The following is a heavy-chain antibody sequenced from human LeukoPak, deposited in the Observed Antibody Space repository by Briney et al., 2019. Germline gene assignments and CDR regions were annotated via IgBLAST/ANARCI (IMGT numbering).Heavy chain of an antibody. CDR3: AKDLISDLDY. CDR2: IRYDGSNK. V-gene: IGHV3-30*02. D-gene: IGHD2-15*01. J-gene: IGHJ4*02. Sequence: PGGSLRLSCAASGFTFSGYGMHWVRQAPGKGLEWVAFIRYDGSNKYYADSVKGRFTISRDNSKNTLYLQMNSLRAEDTAVYYCAKDLISDLDYWGQGTLVTVSS. CDR1: GFTFSGYG.